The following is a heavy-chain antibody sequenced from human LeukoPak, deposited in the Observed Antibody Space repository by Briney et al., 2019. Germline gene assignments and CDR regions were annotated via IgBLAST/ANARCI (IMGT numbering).Heavy chain of an antibody. CDR1: GGSFSGYY. D-gene: IGHD4-4*01. Sequence: TPSETLSLTCAVYGGSFSGYYWSWIRQPPGKGLEWIGEINHSGSTNYNPSLKSRVTISVDTSKNQFSLKLSSVTAADTAVYYCASVGTTVTTDWFDPWGQGTLVTVSS. V-gene: IGHV4-34*01. J-gene: IGHJ5*02. CDR3: ASVGTTVTTDWFDP. CDR2: INHSGST.